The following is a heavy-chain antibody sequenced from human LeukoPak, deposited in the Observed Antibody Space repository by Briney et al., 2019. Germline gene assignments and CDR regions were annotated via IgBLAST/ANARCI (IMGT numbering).Heavy chain of an antibody. D-gene: IGHD2/OR15-2a*01. CDR2: IYYSGNT. CDR1: GGSVGSADYY. V-gene: IGHV4-30-4*01. Sequence: SETLFLTCTVSGGSVGSADYYWSWMRQPPGRGLEGIGYIYYSGNTYYNPSLKSRITISVDTSKNQFSLNLSSVTAADTAVYYCARHVPLPSTLGFDYWGPGTLVTVSS. J-gene: IGHJ4*02. CDR3: ARHVPLPSTLGFDY.